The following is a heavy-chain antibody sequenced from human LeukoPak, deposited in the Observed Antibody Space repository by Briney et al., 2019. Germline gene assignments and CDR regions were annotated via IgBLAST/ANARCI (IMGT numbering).Heavy chain of an antibody. CDR1: GGSFSGYY. V-gene: IGHV4-34*01. CDR3: ARGRGTIFGVVTSNWFDP. Sequence: PSETLSLTCAVYGGSFSGYYWSWIRQPPGKGLEWIGEINHSGSTNYNPSLKRRVTISVDTSKNQFSLKLSSVTAADTAVYYCARGRGTIFGVVTSNWFDPWGQGTLVTVSS. CDR2: INHSGST. J-gene: IGHJ5*02. D-gene: IGHD3-3*01.